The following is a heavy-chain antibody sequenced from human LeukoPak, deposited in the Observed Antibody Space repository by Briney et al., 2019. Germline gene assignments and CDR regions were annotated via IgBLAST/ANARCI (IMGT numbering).Heavy chain of an antibody. V-gene: IGHV4-39*01. CDR3: VRQKITTSDY. CDR1: GGSINSSSHY. CDR2: IYYSGST. J-gene: IGHJ4*02. Sequence: SETLSLTCTVSGGSINSSSHYWRWIRQPPGKGLEWIGSIYYSGSTYYNPSLKSRVTISVDTSKNQFSLKLNSVTAADTAVYFCVRQKITTSDYWGQGTLVTVPS. D-gene: IGHD3-16*01.